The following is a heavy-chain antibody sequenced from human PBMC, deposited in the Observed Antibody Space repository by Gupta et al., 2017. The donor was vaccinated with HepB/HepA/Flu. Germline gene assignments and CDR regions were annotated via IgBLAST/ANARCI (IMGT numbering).Heavy chain of an antibody. V-gene: IGHV3-30*18. Sequence: QVQLVESGGGVVQPGRFLSLYCGPSGFTSSSYGMHVVRHAPAKGREWVAVISYDGSSKYYGDSVKGRFTISRDNSKKMLYLQMSNLRVEDTAVYYWAKGDEFWSGRSDYYYYGMDVGGQGTTVTVSS. D-gene: IGHD3-3*01. CDR3: AKGDEFWSGRSDYYYYGMDV. CDR1: GFTSSSYG. CDR2: ISYDGSSK. J-gene: IGHJ6*02.